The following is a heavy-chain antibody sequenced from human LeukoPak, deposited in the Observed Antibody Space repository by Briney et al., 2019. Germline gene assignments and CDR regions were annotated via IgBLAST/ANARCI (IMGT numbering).Heavy chain of an antibody. J-gene: IGHJ5*02. V-gene: IGHV4-30-2*01. D-gene: IGHD2-2*01. CDR3: ARLQYCSGTSCYWFDP. CDR1: GGSISSGLYS. Sequence: SQTLSLTCDVFGGSISSGLYSWSWIRQPLGKGLEWIGYIYHTGSTYYNPSLKSRVTISVDTSKNQFSLRLSSVTAADTAVYYCARLQYCSGTSCYWFDPWGQGTLVTVSS. CDR2: IYHTGST.